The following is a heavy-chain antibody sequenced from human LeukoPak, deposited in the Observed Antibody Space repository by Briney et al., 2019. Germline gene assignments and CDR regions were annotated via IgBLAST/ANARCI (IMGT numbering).Heavy chain of an antibody. CDR3: ARDFKGYSYGYDY. V-gene: IGHV1-69*13. D-gene: IGHD5-18*01. Sequence: SVNLSCKASGGTFSIYAISWVRQAPGQGLEWMGGIIPIFGTANYAQKFQGRVTITADESTSTAYMELSSLRSEDTAVYYCARDFKGYSYGYDYWGQGTLVTVSS. CDR2: IIPIFGTA. CDR1: GGTFSIYA. J-gene: IGHJ4*02.